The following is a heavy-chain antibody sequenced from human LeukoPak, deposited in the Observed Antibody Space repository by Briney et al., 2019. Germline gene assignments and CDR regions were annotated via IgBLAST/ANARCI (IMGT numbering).Heavy chain of an antibody. CDR3: ARDCRSSTSCYSFDY. CDR2: IIPILGIA. J-gene: IGHJ4*02. CDR1: GGTFSSYT. Sequence: SVKVSCKASGGTFSSYTISWVRQAPGQGLEWMGRIIPILGIANYAQKFQGRVTITADKSTSTAYMELSSLRSEDTAVYYCARDCRSSTSCYSFDYWGQGTLVTVSS. V-gene: IGHV1-69*04. D-gene: IGHD2-2*02.